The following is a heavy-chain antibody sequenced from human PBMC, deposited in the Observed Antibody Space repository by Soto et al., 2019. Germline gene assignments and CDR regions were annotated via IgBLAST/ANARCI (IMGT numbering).Heavy chain of an antibody. CDR1: GFTFSNYW. CDR3: SRHRERSSCWFRYNWFDP. D-gene: IGHD6-13*01. V-gene: IGHV3-7*01. Sequence: EGSLRLSCAASGFTFSNYWMSWVRQAPGKGLEWVTNIKQDGSEKYYVDSVKGRFTISRDNAKNSLYLQMNSLRAEDTAVYFCSRHRERSSCWFRYNWFDPWGQGTLVTVSS. CDR2: IKQDGSEK. J-gene: IGHJ5*02.